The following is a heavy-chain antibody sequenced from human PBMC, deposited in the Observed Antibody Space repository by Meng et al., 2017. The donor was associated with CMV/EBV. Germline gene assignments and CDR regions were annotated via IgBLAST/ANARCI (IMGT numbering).Heavy chain of an antibody. CDR2: ISSSSSYI. CDR1: GFTFSSYG. D-gene: IGHD2-2*01. Sequence: ETLSLTCAASGFTFSSYGMHWVRQAPGKGLEWVSSISSSSSYIYYADSVKGRFTISRDNAKNSLYLQMNSLRAEDTAVYYCAREGVPAAKTGYFDYWGQGTLVTVSS. V-gene: IGHV3-21*01. CDR3: AREGVPAAKTGYFDY. J-gene: IGHJ4*02.